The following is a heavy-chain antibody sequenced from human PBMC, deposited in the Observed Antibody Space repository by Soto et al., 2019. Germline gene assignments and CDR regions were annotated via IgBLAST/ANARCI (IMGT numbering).Heavy chain of an antibody. CDR1: GYPFDTYG. CDR2: ISAYDSQT. D-gene: IGHD3-3*01. J-gene: IGHJ5*02. Sequence: GSVQDSFQASGYPFDTYGMHWLRQAPGQRPEWKGWISAYDSQTDDAHNFQGRVVMATVTSTNTAYMELRNLRSDDTAVDYCARDPHEFWNSYLFVSWGPGTLVTVSS. CDR3: ARDPHEFWNSYLFVS. V-gene: IGHV1-18*01.